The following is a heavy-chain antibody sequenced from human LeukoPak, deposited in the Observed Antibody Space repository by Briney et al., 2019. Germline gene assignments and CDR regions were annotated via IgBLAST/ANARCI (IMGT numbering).Heavy chain of an antibody. V-gene: IGHV4-39*02. D-gene: IGHD6-19*01. CDR2: IYYSGST. J-gene: IGHJ4*02. CDR1: GGSISSSSYY. Sequence: KPSETLSLTCTVSGGSISSSSYYWGWIRQPPGKGLEWIGSIYYSGSTYYNPSLKSRVTISVDTSKNQFSLKLSSVTAADTAVYYCARDDSSGPSTPNFDYWGQGTLVTVSS. CDR3: ARDDSSGPSTPNFDY.